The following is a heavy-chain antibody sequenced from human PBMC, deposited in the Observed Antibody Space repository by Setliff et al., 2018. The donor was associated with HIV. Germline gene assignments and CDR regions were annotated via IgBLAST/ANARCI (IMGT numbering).Heavy chain of an antibody. V-gene: IGHV1-18*01. CDR2: ISAYNGNT. CDR1: GYTFSRYG. D-gene: IGHD5-12*01. J-gene: IGHJ3*02. Sequence: GASVKVSCKASGYTFSRYGISWVRQAPGQGLEWMGWISAYNGNTKFAQRFQGRVTMTTDTSTRTAYMELRTLRSDDTAGYYCAREGAGRVGYIDGVSDAFDIWGQGTMVTVS. CDR3: AREGAGRVGYIDGVSDAFDI.